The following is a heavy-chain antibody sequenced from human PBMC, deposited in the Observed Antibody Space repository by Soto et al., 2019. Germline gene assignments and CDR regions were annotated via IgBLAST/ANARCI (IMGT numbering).Heavy chain of an antibody. V-gene: IGHV3-48*02. CDR2: ISSSSSTI. CDR1: GFTFSSYS. D-gene: IGHD2-8*01. Sequence: GGSLRLSCAASGFTFSSYSMNWVRQAPGKGLEWVSYISSSSSTIYYADSVKGRLTISRDNAKNSLYLQMNSLGDEDTAVYYCARDLLVHLSPAICTNGVCRNYYYYYGMDVWGQGTTVTVSS. J-gene: IGHJ6*02. CDR3: ARDLLVHLSPAICTNGVCRNYYYYYGMDV.